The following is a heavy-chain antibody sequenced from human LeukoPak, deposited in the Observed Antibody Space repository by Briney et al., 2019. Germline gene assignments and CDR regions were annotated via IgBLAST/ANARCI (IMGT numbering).Heavy chain of an antibody. D-gene: IGHD2-15*01. Sequence: GGSLRLSCAASGFTFSSYAMSWVRQAPGKGLEWVSAISGSGGSTYYADSVKGRFTISRDNFKNTLYLQMNSLRAEDTAVYYCANGGVVAAPYYYYYYMDVWGKGTTVTVSS. CDR2: ISGSGGST. V-gene: IGHV3-23*01. J-gene: IGHJ6*03. CDR3: ANGGVVAAPYYYYYYMDV. CDR1: GFTFSSYA.